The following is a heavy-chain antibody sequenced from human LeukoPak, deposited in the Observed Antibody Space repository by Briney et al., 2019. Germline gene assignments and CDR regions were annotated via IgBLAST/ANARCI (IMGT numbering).Heavy chain of an antibody. D-gene: IGHD2-21*01. V-gene: IGHV4-59*01. Sequence: PSETLSLTCTVSGGSLTNYYWSWIRQPPGKGLEWIGHISDSGSTKSRPSLKSRVTISVDTSKNEFSLKVDSVTAADTAVYYCARGYGGGAYFDYWGQGSLVTVSA. CDR1: GGSLTNYY. J-gene: IGHJ4*02. CDR3: ARGYGGGAYFDY. CDR2: ISDSGST.